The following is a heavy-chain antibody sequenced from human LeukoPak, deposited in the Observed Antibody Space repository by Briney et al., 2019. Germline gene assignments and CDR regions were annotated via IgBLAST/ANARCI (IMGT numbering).Heavy chain of an antibody. CDR2: ISDIGSI. CDR3: ARDNYIAAAGITGSW. J-gene: IGHJ4*02. CDR1: GGSISSSY. D-gene: IGHD6-13*01. V-gene: IGHV4-59*12. Sequence: SETLSLTCIVSGGSISSSYWSWIQQPPGKGLEWIAYISDIGSINDNPALKSRVTISLDTYKNQFSLKLSSVAAADTAVYYCARDNYIAAAGITGSWWGQGTLVTVSS.